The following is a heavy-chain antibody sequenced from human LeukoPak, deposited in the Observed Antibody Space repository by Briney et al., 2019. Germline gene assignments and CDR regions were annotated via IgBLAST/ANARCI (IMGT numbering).Heavy chain of an antibody. Sequence: GGSLRLSCAASGFTFSSYSMNWVRQAPGKGLEWVSYISSSSSTIYYADSVKGRFTISRDNAKNSLYLQMNSLRAEDTAVYYCARGQRTYCSGGSCYPNNWFDPWGQGTLVTVSS. V-gene: IGHV3-48*01. CDR3: ARGQRTYCSGGSCYPNNWFDP. J-gene: IGHJ5*02. CDR2: ISSSSSTI. CDR1: GFTFSSYS. D-gene: IGHD2-15*01.